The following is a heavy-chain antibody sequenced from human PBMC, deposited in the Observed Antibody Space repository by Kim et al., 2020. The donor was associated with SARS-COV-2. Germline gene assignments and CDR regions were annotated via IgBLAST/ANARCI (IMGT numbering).Heavy chain of an antibody. V-gene: IGHV3-30*04. CDR2: ISYDGSNK. Sequence: GGSLRLSCAASGFTFSSYAMHWVRQAPGKGLEWVAVISYDGSNKYYADSVKGRFTISRDNSKNTLYLQMNSLRAEDTAVYYCARGKVDTAMVTIDYWGQG. J-gene: IGHJ4*02. D-gene: IGHD5-18*01. CDR3: ARGKVDTAMVTIDY. CDR1: GFTFSSYA.